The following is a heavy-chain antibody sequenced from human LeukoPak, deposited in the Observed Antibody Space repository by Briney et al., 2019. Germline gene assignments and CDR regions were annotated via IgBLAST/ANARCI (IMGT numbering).Heavy chain of an antibody. D-gene: IGHD1-14*01. CDR2: IYYSGST. V-gene: IGHV4-59*08. CDR1: GGSLSSYY. J-gene: IGHJ2*01. Sequence: SETLSLTCTVSGGSLSSYYWSWIRQPPGQGLEWIGYIYYSGSTNYNPSLKSRVTISVDTSKNQFSLKLSSVTAADTAVYYCARVITSYGTWYFDLWGRGTLVTVSS. CDR3: ARVITSYGTWYFDL.